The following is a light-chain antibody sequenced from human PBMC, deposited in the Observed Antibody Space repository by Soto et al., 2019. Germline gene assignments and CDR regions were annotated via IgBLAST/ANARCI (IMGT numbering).Light chain of an antibody. CDR1: SSNIGSHY. CDR2: RST. V-gene: IGLV1-47*01. Sequence: QSVLTQPPSASGTPGQRVTISCSGSSSNIGSHYVYWYQQLPGTAPKLLIYRSTQRPSGVPDRFSGSKSGTSASLAISGLRSGDEADYSCAVWDDTLSGWVFGGGTQLTVL. CDR3: AVWDDTLSGWV. J-gene: IGLJ3*02.